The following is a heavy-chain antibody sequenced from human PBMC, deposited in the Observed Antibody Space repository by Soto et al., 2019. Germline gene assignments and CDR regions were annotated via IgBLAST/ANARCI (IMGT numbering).Heavy chain of an antibody. CDR2: ISYDGSKK. Sequence: ESGGGVVQPGRSLRLSCAASGFTFSGYGMHWVRQAPGKGLECVAVISYDGSKKYSADSVKGRFTISRDNSKNTLFLQMNSLRAEDTAVYYCAKDYDFWSGPDYWGQGTLVTVSS. V-gene: IGHV3-30*18. CDR3: AKDYDFWSGPDY. CDR1: GFTFSGYG. D-gene: IGHD3-3*01. J-gene: IGHJ4*02.